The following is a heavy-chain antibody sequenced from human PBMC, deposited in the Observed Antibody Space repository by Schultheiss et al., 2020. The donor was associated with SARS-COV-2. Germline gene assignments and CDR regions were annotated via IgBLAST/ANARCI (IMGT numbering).Heavy chain of an antibody. V-gene: IGHV4-39*07. Sequence: SETLSLTCTVSGGSISSSSYYWGWIRQPPGKGLEWIGEINHSGSTNYNPSLKSRVTISVDTSKNQFSLKLSSVTAADTAVYYCAGTLRGSSDWPFDYWGQGTLVTVSS. CDR3: AGTLRGSSDWPFDY. CDR2: INHSGST. J-gene: IGHJ4*02. D-gene: IGHD6-19*01. CDR1: GGSISSSSYY.